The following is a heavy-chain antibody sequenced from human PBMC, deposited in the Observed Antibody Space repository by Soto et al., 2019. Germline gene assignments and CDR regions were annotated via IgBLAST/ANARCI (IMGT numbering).Heavy chain of an antibody. J-gene: IGHJ6*02. CDR2: IDPSDSYN. Sequence: ESLKVFLKGCGYRFASYWIIWVRQMPGKGLEWMGRIDPSDSYNNYSPSFQGHVTISADKSISTAYLQWSSLKASDTAMYYCARRLGTTWAHGMDVWGQGTTVTVSS. CDR3: ARRLGTTWAHGMDV. V-gene: IGHV5-10-1*01. D-gene: IGHD4-17*01. CDR1: GYRFASYW.